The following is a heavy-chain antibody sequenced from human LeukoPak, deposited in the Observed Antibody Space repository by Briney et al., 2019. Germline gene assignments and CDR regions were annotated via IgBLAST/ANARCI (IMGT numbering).Heavy chain of an antibody. CDR1: GFTFSSYA. V-gene: IGHV3-23*01. CDR3: ARVHHWNDSPFQH. D-gene: IGHD1-1*01. Sequence: PGGSLRLSCAASGFTFSSYAMSWVRQAPGKGLECVSAISGSGGSTYYADSVKGRFTISRDNSKNSLYLQMNSLRAEDTAVYYCARVHHWNDSPFQHWGQGTLVTVSS. CDR2: ISGSGGST. J-gene: IGHJ1*01.